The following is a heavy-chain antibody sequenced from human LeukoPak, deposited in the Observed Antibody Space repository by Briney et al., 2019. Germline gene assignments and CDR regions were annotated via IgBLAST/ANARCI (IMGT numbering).Heavy chain of an antibody. CDR3: ASQYQLRRDAFDI. CDR1: GFTFSSYW. D-gene: IGHD2-2*01. Sequence: GGSLGLSCAASGFTFSSYWMSWVRQAPGKGLEWVANIKQDGSEKYYVDSVKGRFTISRDNAKNSLYLQMNSLRAEDTAVYYCASQYQLRRDAFDIWGQGTMVTVSS. CDR2: IKQDGSEK. J-gene: IGHJ3*02. V-gene: IGHV3-7*01.